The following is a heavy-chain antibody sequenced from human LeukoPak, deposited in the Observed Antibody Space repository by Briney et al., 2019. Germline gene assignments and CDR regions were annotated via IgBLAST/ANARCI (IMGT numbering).Heavy chain of an antibody. J-gene: IGHJ4*02. CDR1: GYTFTSYY. CDR3: ARDPSQYYDFWSGPKGFFDY. CDR2: INPSGGST. Sequence: ASVKVSCKASGYTFTSYYMHWVRQAPGQGLEWMGIINPSGGSTSYAQKFQGRVTMTRDMSTSTVYMELSSLRSEDTAVYYCARDPSQYYDFWSGPKGFFDYWGQGTLVTVSS. D-gene: IGHD3-3*01. V-gene: IGHV1-46*01.